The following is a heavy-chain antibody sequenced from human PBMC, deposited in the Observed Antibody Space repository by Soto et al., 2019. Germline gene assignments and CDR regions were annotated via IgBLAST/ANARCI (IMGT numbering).Heavy chain of an antibody. V-gene: IGHV4-31*03. Sequence: SETLSLTCTVSGGSISSGGYYWSWIRQHPGKGLEWIGYIYYSGSTYYNPSLKSRVTISVDTSKNQFSLKLSSVTAADTAVYYCARGAIVVVPAAYWFDPWGQGTLVTVSS. CDR3: ARGAIVVVPAAYWFDP. J-gene: IGHJ5*02. CDR2: IYYSGST. D-gene: IGHD2-2*01. CDR1: GGSISSGGYY.